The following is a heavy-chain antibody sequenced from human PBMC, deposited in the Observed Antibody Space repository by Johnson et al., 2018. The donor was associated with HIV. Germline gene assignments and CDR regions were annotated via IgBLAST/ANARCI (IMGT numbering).Heavy chain of an antibody. Sequence: QVQLVESGGGVVQPGRSLRLSCAASGFTFSSYAIHWVRQAPGKGLEWVAVISYDGSSKYYADSVKGRFTISRDNSKNTLYLQMNSLRTEDTAVYYCASGGDYYDSSGYSFWGQGTMVTVSS. J-gene: IGHJ3*01. CDR3: ASGGDYYDSSGYSF. D-gene: IGHD3-22*01. CDR1: GFTFSSYA. CDR2: ISYDGSSK. V-gene: IGHV3-30-3*01.